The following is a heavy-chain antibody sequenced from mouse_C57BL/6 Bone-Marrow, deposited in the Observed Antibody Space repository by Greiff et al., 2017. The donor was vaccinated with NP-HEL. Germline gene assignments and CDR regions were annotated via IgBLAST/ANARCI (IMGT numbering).Heavy chain of an antibody. V-gene: IGHV1-81*01. CDR2: IYPRSGNT. J-gene: IGHJ4*01. CDR1: GYTFTSYG. CDR3: ARWTGTVYYYAMDY. D-gene: IGHD4-1*01. Sequence: VKLQESGAELARPGASVKLSCTASGYTFTSYGISWVKQRTGQGLEWIGEIYPRSGNTYYNEKFKGKATLTADKSSSTAYMELRSLTSEDSAVYFCARWTGTVYYYAMDYWGQGTSVTVSS.